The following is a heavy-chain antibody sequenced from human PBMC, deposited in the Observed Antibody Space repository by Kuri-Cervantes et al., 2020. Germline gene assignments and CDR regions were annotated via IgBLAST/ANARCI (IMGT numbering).Heavy chain of an antibody. J-gene: IGHJ4*02. CDR2: IRSKAYGGTT. D-gene: IGHD4-17*01. V-gene: IGHV3-49*04. CDR1: GFTFGDYA. Sequence: LSLTCTASGFTFGDYAMSWVRQAPGKGLEWVGFIRSKAYGGTTEYAASVKGRFTISRDDSKSIAYLQMNSLKTEDTAVYYCTRDLYGDHLFDYWGQGTLVTVSS. CDR3: TRDLYGDHLFDY.